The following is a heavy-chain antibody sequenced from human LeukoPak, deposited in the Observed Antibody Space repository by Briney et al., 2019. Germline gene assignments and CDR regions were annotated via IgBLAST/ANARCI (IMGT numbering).Heavy chain of an antibody. J-gene: IGHJ3*02. Sequence: SVKVSYKVSGHTFTGYYLHWVRHAPGQGLEWMGWINPNCGGTNYAQKFQGRVTMARDTSLSTAYMELSRLRSDDTALYCCARGRDNSGSYKLCHIWGQGTLVTVSS. V-gene: IGHV1-2*02. CDR2: INPNCGGT. D-gene: IGHD1-26*01. CDR1: GHTFTGYY. CDR3: ARGRDNSGSYKLCHI.